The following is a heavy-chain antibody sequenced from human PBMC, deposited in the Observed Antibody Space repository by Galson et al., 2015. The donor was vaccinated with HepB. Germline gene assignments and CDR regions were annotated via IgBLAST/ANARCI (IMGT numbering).Heavy chain of an antibody. J-gene: IGHJ4*02. D-gene: IGHD3-10*01. V-gene: IGHV4-59*01. CDR1: GGSISSYY. Sequence: ETLSLTCTVSGGSISSYYWSWIRQPPGKGLEWIGYIYYSGSTNYNPSLKSRVTISVDTSKNQFSLKLSSVTAADTAVYYCARNYYGSGSYYTGGGEYFDYWGQGTLVTVSS. CDR2: IYYSGST. CDR3: ARNYYGSGSYYTGGGEYFDY.